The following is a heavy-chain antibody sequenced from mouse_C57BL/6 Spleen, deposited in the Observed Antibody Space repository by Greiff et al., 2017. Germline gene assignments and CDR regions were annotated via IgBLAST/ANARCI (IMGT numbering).Heavy chain of an antibody. J-gene: IGHJ3*01. D-gene: IGHD2-3*01. Sequence: QVQLQQPGAELVKPGASVKLSCKASGYTFTSYWMHWVKQRPGQGLEWIGMIHPNSGSTNYNEKFKSKDTLTVDKSSSTAYMQLSSLTSEDSAVYDCARPSLDGYYPAWFAYWGQGTLVTVSA. CDR2: IHPNSGST. CDR3: ARPSLDGYYPAWFAY. CDR1: GYTFTSYW. V-gene: IGHV1-64*01.